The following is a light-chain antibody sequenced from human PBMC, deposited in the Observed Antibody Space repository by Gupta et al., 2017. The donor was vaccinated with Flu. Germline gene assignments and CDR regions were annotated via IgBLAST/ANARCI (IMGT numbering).Light chain of an antibody. CDR1: QGIRNA. CDR2: GAT. J-gene: IGKJ4*01. V-gene: IGKV1-17*01. CDR3: LHHDSYPLS. Sequence: DNQMTQSPSSLSASVGDRVTITCRTSQGIRNALARYQQKSGKAPKRLIYGATSLQSGVPSRFSGSGSGTDFTLTISSLQPEDFATYYCLHHDSYPLSFGGGTKVEIK.